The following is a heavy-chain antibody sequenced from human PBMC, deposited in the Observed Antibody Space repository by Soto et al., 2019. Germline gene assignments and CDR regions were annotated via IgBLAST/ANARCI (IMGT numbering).Heavy chain of an antibody. V-gene: IGHV1-18*01. Sequence: ASVKVSCKACGYTFTSYGISWVRQAPGQGLEWMGWISAYNGNTNYAQKLQGRVTMTTDTSTSTAYMELSSLRSDDTAVYYCARVRVSPPTYSRSRSGIEVRGQGTTVTGSS. CDR2: ISAYNGNT. CDR1: GYTFTSYG. D-gene: IGHD2-21*01. CDR3: ARVRVSPPTYSRSRSGIEV. J-gene: IGHJ6*02.